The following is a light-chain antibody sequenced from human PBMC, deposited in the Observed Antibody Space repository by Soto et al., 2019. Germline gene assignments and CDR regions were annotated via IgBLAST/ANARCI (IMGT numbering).Light chain of an antibody. CDR2: DAS. CDR1: QTISNW. J-gene: IGKJ1*01. CDR3: QQYSTYSWT. Sequence: DIQMTQSPSTLSASVVDRVTITCLASQTISNWLAWYQVKPGKAPKLLMRDASSLESGVPSRFSGSASGTEFTLTISSLQPHDFATYFCQQYSTYSWTFGQGTKVDI. V-gene: IGKV1-5*01.